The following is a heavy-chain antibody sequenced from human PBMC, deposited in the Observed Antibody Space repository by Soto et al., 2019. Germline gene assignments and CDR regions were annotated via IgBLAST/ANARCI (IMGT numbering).Heavy chain of an antibody. CDR2: IFYSGST. CDR3: ARDHRFYAVDV. CDR1: GDSISSGVYY. Sequence: SETLSLICTVSGDSISSGVYYWSWIRQPPGKGLEWIGYIFYSGSTYYNPSLKSRVTISVDTSKNQFSLKLSSVTAADTAVYYCARDHRFYAVDVWGQGTTVTVSS. V-gene: IGHV4-30-4*01. J-gene: IGHJ6*02.